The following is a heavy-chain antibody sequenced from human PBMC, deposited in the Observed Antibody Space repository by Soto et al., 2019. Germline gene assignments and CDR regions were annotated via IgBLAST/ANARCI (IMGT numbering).Heavy chain of an antibody. J-gene: IGHJ4*02. CDR1: GGSISSYY. Sequence: SETLSLTCTVSGGSISSYYWSWIRQPPGKGLEWIGYIYYSGSTNYNPSLKSRVTISVDTSKNQFSLKLSSVTAADTAVYYCARAGGSYHKFDYWGQGXLVTVSS. CDR2: IYYSGST. D-gene: IGHD1-26*01. CDR3: ARAGGSYHKFDY. V-gene: IGHV4-59*01.